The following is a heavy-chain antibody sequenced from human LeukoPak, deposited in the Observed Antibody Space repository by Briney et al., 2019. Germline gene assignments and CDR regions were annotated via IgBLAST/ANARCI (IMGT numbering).Heavy chain of an antibody. J-gene: IGHJ6*03. D-gene: IGHD2-15*01. CDR2: IYSGGST. V-gene: IGHV3-53*01. CDR3: ARGLCSGGSCYPDYMDV. CDR1: GFTVSSNY. Sequence: PGGSLRLSCAASGFTVSSNYMSWVRQAPGKGLEWVSVIYSGGSTYYADSVKGRFTISRDNSKNTLYLQMNSLRAEDTAVYYCARGLCSGGSCYPDYMDVWGKGTTVTISS.